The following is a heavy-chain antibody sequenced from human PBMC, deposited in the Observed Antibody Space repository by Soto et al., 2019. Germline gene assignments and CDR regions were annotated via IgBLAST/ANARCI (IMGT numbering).Heavy chain of an antibody. CDR1: GFTFSSYA. CDR3: ARDSSQQLVRLGWFDP. D-gene: IGHD6-13*01. V-gene: IGHV3-30-3*01. CDR2: ISYDGSNK. J-gene: IGHJ5*02. Sequence: QTGGSLRLSCAASGFTFSSYAMHWVRQAPGKGLEWVAVISYDGSNKYYADSVKGRFTISRDNSKNTLYLQMNSLRAEDTAVYYCARDSSQQLVRLGWFDPWGQGTLVTVSS.